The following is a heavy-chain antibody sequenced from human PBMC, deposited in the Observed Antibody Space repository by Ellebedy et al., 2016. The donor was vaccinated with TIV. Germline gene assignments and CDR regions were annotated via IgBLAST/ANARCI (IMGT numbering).Heavy chain of an antibody. CDR1: GFTFSSYW. CDR2: IKQDGSEK. V-gene: IGHV3-7*01. Sequence: GESLKISCAASGFTFSSYWISWVRPPPGKGLEWVANIKQDGSEKYDVDSGKGRFTISRDNAKNSLYLQMNSLRAEDTAVYYCARGEPWGAFDIWGQGTMVTVSS. D-gene: IGHD1-14*01. J-gene: IGHJ3*02. CDR3: ARGEPWGAFDI.